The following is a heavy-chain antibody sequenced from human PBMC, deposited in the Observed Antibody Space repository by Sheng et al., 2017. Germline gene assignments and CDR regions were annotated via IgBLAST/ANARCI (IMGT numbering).Heavy chain of an antibody. Sequence: QVQLQQWGAGLLKPSETLSLTCAVYGGSFSGYYWSWIRQPPGKGLEWIGEINHSGSTNYNPSLKSRVTISVDTSKNQFSLKLSSVTAADTAVYYCARGSRNWNYGKSKYYFDYVGRRNPGPPSP. V-gene: IGHV4-34*01. CDR2: INHSGST. CDR1: GGSFSGYY. CDR3: ARGSRNWNYGKSKYYFDY. D-gene: IGHD1-7*01. J-gene: IGHJ4*01.